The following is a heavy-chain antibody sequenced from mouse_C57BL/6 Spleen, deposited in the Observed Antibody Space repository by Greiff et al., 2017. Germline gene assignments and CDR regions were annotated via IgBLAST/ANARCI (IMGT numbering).Heavy chain of an antibody. Sequence: QVQLQQSGPELVKPGASVKISCKASGYAFSSSWMNWVKQRPGKGLEWIGRIYPGDGDTNYNGKFKGKATLTADKSSSTAYMQLSSLTSEDSAVYFCARIPSITTVVEYYFDYWGHGTTLTVSS. CDR2: IYPGDGDT. J-gene: IGHJ2*01. CDR3: ARIPSITTVVEYYFDY. D-gene: IGHD1-1*01. CDR1: GYAFSSSW. V-gene: IGHV1-82*01.